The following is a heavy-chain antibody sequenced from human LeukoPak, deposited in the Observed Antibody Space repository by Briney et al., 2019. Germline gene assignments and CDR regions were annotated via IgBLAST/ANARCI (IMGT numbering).Heavy chain of an antibody. J-gene: IGHJ4*02. D-gene: IGHD3-3*01. CDR3: ARSRWRLVDY. V-gene: IGHV4-39*07. Sequence: SETLSLTCNVSGGSISSTSYYWGWIRQPPGKGLEWIGEINHSGSTNYNPSLKSRVTISVDTSKNQFSLKLSSVTAADTAVYYCARSRWRLVDYWGQGTLVTVSS. CDR1: GGSISSTSYY. CDR2: INHSGST.